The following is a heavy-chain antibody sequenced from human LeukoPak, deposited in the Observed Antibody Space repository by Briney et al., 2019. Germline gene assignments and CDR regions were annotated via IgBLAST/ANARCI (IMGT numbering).Heavy chain of an antibody. D-gene: IGHD6-13*01. CDR2: VSSSSSYI. V-gene: IGHV3-21*01. J-gene: IGHJ3*02. CDR3: ARDSVRDSSSWLTPHAFDI. CDR1: GFTFSSYS. Sequence: GGSLRLSCAASGFTFSSYSMNWVRQAPGKGLEWVSSVSSSSSYIYYADSVKGRFTISRDNAKNSLYLQMNSLRAEDTAVYYCARDSVRDSSSWLTPHAFDIWGQGTMVTVSS.